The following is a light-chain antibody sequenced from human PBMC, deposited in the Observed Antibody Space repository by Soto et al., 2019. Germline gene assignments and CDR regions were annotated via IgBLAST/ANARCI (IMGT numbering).Light chain of an antibody. CDR1: QSINNY. CDR3: LQRHSSPRT. CDR2: TAS. J-gene: IGKJ4*01. Sequence: DIQMTQSPSSLSASVGDRVTITCRASQSINNYLNWYQQKPGKAPNFLIYTASTLQRGVPSRFSGSGSGTDFTLTISSLQPEDFATYYRLQRHSSPRTFGGGTKVDIK. V-gene: IGKV1-39*01.